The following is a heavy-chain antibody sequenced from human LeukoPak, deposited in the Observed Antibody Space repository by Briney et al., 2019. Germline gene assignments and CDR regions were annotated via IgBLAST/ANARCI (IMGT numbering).Heavy chain of an antibody. CDR3: AKDGSGLFPPEYFQH. CDR2: INSSGGST. V-gene: IGHV3-23*01. D-gene: IGHD3-22*01. J-gene: IGHJ1*01. Sequence: GGSLRLSCAASGFTFSSYAMSWVRQAPGKGLEWVSAINSSGGSTYYADSVKGRFTISRDNSKNTLYLQMNSLRAEDTAVYYCAKDGSGLFPPEYFQHWGQGTLVTVSS. CDR1: GFTFSSYA.